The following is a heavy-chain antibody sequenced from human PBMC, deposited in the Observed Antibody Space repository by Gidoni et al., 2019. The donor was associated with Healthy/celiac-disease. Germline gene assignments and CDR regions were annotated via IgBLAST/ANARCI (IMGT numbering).Heavy chain of an antibody. D-gene: IGHD6-13*01. CDR2: IYTSGST. Sequence: QGPRQGSGPGLVKPSQTLSLTGTVSGGSISGGSYYWSWIRQPAGKGLEWIGRIYTSGSTNYNPSLKILVTISVDTSKNQFSLKLSSVTAADTAVYYCAAIAAALDYWGQGTLVTVSS. J-gene: IGHJ4*02. CDR1: GGSISGGSYY. CDR3: AAIAAALDY. V-gene: IGHV4-61*02.